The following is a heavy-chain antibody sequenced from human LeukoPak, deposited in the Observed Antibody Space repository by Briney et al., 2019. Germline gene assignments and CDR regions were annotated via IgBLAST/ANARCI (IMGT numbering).Heavy chain of an antibody. CDR1: GFTFSSYS. CDR3: ARDKIPSAGTPREFDP. Sequence: GGSLRLSCAASGFTFSSYSMSWVRQAPGKGLEWVANIKQDGSEKYYVDSVKGRFTISRDNAKNSLYLQMNSLRAEDTAVYYCARDKIPSAGTPREFDPWGQGTLVTVSS. V-gene: IGHV3-7*01. CDR2: IKQDGSEK. J-gene: IGHJ5*02. D-gene: IGHD6-13*01.